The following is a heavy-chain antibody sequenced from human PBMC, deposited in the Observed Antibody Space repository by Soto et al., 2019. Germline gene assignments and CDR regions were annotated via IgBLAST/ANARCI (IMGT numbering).Heavy chain of an antibody. Sequence: QVQLVQSGAEVKKPGASVKVSCKASGYTFTNYAIHWVRQAPGQRLEWMGWINAGNGKTKYSQKFQGRVTITRDTSASTAYMELSTLRSEDTAVFYCARDGGSGGSHYYDSSGYPERAFDIWGQGTMVTVSS. J-gene: IGHJ3*02. CDR3: ARDGGSGGSHYYDSSGYPERAFDI. CDR1: GYTFTNYA. D-gene: IGHD3-22*01. V-gene: IGHV1-3*01. CDR2: INAGNGKT.